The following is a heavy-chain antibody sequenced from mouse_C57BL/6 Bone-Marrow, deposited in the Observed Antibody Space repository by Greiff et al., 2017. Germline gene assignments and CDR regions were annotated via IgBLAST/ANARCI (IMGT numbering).Heavy chain of an antibody. CDR3: TRGNYYGSSYWYCDV. J-gene: IGHJ1*03. Sequence: QVQLQQSGAELVRPGASVTLSCKASGYTFTDYEMHWVKQAPVHGLEWIGAIDPETGGTAYNQKFKGKDILTADKSSSTAYMELRSLTSEDSAVYYCTRGNYYGSSYWYCDVWGTGTTVTVSS. CDR1: GYTFTDYE. V-gene: IGHV1-15*01. CDR2: IDPETGGT. D-gene: IGHD1-1*01.